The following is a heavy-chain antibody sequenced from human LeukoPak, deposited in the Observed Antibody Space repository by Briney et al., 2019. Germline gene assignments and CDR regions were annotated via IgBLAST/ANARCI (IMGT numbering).Heavy chain of an antibody. CDR3: AKAQQMVDLFHY. D-gene: IGHD6-13*01. CDR1: GFIFNNYG. V-gene: IGHV3-30*18. J-gene: IGHJ4*02. CDR2: ISYDGSNK. Sequence: GGSLRLSCAASGFIFNNYGMHWVRQAPGKGLEWVAVISYDGSNKYYADSVKGRFTISRDNSENTLYLQMNSLRAGDTAVYYCAKAQQMVDLFHYWGQGTLVTVSS.